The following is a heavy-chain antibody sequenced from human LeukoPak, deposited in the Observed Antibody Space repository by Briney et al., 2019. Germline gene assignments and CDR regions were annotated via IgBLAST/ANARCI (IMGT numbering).Heavy chain of an antibody. CDR2: ISSSGSTI. Sequence: PGGSLRLSCAASGFTFSSYEMNWVRQAPGKGLEWVSYISSSGSTIYYADSVKGRFTISRDNAKNSLYLQMNSLRAEDTAVYYCASALYDYVWGSYLTLVDYWGQGTLVTVSS. V-gene: IGHV3-48*03. D-gene: IGHD3-16*02. CDR1: GFTFSSYE. J-gene: IGHJ4*02. CDR3: ASALYDYVWGSYLTLVDY.